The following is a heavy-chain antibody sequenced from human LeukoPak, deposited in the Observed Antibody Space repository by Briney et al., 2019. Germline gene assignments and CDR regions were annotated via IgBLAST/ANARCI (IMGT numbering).Heavy chain of an antibody. D-gene: IGHD4-11*01. Sequence: PSETLSLTCTVSGGSISSYYWSWIRQPPGKGLEWIGYIYYSGSTNYNPSLKSRVTISVDTSKNQFSLKLSSVTAADTAVYYCAREPKSNPEPYFDYWGQGTLVTVSS. CDR3: AREPKSNPEPYFDY. CDR2: IYYSGST. J-gene: IGHJ4*02. V-gene: IGHV4-59*01. CDR1: GGSISSYY.